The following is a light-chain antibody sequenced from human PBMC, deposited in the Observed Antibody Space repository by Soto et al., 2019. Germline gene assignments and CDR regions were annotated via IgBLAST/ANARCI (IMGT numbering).Light chain of an antibody. Sequence: EIVLTQSPGTLSLSPGERATLSCRASQSVSSIYLAWYQHKPGQAPRILIYGASSRATGIPDRFSGSGSGSAFTLNISRLEPEDFAVYYCQHYGRSAYTFGQGTTLEIK. CDR3: QHYGRSAYT. CDR1: QSVSSIY. CDR2: GAS. V-gene: IGKV3-20*01. J-gene: IGKJ2*01.